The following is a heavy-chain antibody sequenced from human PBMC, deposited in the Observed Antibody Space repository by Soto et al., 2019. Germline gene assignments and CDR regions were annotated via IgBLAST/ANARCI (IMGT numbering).Heavy chain of an antibody. CDR2: ISYDGSNK. CDR3: ARDYSGAAMVTYYYYGMDV. J-gene: IGHJ6*02. Sequence: QVQLVESGGGVVQPGRSLRLSCAASGFTFSSYAMHWVRQAPGKGLEWVAVISYDGSNKYYADSVKGRFTISRDNSKNTLYLQMNSLRAEDTAVYYCARDYSGAAMVTYYYYGMDVWGQGTTVTVSS. D-gene: IGHD5-18*01. V-gene: IGHV3-30-3*01. CDR1: GFTFSSYA.